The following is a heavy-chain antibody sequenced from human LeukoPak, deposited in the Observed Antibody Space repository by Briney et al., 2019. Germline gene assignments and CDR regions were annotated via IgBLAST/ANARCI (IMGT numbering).Heavy chain of an antibody. V-gene: IGHV4-59*08. J-gene: IGHJ3*02. Sequence: PSETLSLTCTVSGGSISSYYWSWIRQPPGKGLEWIGYIYYSGSTNYNPSLKSRVTISVDTSKNQFSLKLSSVTAADTAVYYCARATVTTGNAFDIWGQGTMVTVSS. D-gene: IGHD4-17*01. CDR2: IYYSGST. CDR1: GGSISSYY. CDR3: ARATVTTGNAFDI.